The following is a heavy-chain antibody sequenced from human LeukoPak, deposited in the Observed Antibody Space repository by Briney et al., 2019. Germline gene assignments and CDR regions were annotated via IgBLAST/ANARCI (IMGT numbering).Heavy chain of an antibody. CDR1: GFTFSTYT. Sequence: GGSLRLSCAASGFTFSTYTMYWVRQAPGKGLEWVSGISNSGVSTYYADSVKGRFTISRDNSKNTLYLQMNSLRAEDTAHYYCAKGQEGESRLDYWGQGTLVTVSS. D-gene: IGHD3-10*01. CDR2: ISNSGVST. V-gene: IGHV3-23*01. J-gene: IGHJ4*02. CDR3: AKGQEGESRLDY.